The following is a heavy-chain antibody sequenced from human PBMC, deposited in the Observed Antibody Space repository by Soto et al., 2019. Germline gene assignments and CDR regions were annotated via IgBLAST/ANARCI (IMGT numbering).Heavy chain of an antibody. CDR1: GGSFSGYY. V-gene: IGHV4-34*01. CDR2: INHSGST. Sequence: SETLSLTCAVYGGSFSGYYWSWIRQPPGKGLEWIGEINHSGSTNYNPSLKSRVTISVDTSKNQFSLKLSSVTAADTAVYYCARLSLSITIFGVVIKAWFDPWGQGTLVTVSS. D-gene: IGHD3-3*01. CDR3: ARLSLSITIFGVVIKAWFDP. J-gene: IGHJ5*02.